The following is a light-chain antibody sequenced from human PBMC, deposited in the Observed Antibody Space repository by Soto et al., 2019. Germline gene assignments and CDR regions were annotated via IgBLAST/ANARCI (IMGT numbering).Light chain of an antibody. V-gene: IGKV1-5*01. CDR2: DAS. J-gene: IGKJ5*01. CDR1: QSLRGW. CDR3: QQYITYPT. Sequence: DIQMTQSPSTLSASFGDRVTITCRASQSLRGWLAWYQQRPGKAPKALIYDASTLASGVPSRFNGSGSGTEFTLTISSLQPDDFATYYCQQYITYPTFGQGTRLEI.